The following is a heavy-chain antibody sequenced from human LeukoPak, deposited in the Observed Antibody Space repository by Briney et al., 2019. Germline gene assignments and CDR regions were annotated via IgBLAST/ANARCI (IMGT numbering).Heavy chain of an antibody. J-gene: IGHJ4*02. CDR1: GGSISSSSYY. V-gene: IGHV4-39*01. CDR3: ARSNGYNSVVWDC. Sequence: SETLSLTCTVSGGSISSSSYYWGWIRQPPGKGLEWIGSIYYSGSTYYNPSLKSRVTISVDTSKSQFSLQLSSVTAADTAVYYCARSNGYNSVVWDCWGQGTLVTVSS. CDR2: IYYSGST. D-gene: IGHD5-24*01.